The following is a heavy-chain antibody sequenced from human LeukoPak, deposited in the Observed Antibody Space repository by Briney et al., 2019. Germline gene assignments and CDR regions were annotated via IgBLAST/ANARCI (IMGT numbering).Heavy chain of an antibody. CDR3: ARLVDSSGWYAFDY. J-gene: IGHJ4*02. CDR2: IYYSGST. D-gene: IGHD6-19*01. V-gene: IGHV4-39*01. CDR1: GGSISSGGYS. Sequence: SETLSLTCTVSGGSISSGGYSWGWIRQPPGRGLEWIGSIYYSGSTYYNPSLESRVTISVDTSKNQFSLKLSSVTAADTAVYSCARLVDSSGWYAFDYWGQGTLVTVSS.